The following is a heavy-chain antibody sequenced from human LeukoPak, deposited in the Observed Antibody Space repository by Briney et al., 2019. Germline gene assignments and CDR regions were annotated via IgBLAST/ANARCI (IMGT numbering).Heavy chain of an antibody. D-gene: IGHD3-10*01. J-gene: IGHJ4*02. Sequence: GGSLRLSCAASGFTFSSYAMHWVRQAPGKGLEWVAVISYDGSNKYYADSVKGRFTISRDNSKNTLYLQMNSLRAEDTAVYYCARARFGELGVPDFDYWGQGTLVTVSS. CDR3: ARARFGELGVPDFDY. CDR1: GFTFSSYA. CDR2: ISYDGSNK. V-gene: IGHV3-30-3*01.